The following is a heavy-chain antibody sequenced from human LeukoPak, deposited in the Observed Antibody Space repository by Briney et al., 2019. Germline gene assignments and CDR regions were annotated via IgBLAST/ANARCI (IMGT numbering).Heavy chain of an antibody. CDR1: GFTFSGHW. J-gene: IGHJ4*02. D-gene: IGHD1-14*01. V-gene: IGHV3-7*01. Sequence: GGSLRLSCAASGFTFSGHWMSWVRQAPGKGLEWVANINQGGSDKYYVDSVKGRFTISRDNANNLLYLQMNRLRGEDTAVYYCTRDRSRAEDDWGQGTLVTVSS. CDR3: TRDRSRAEDD. CDR2: INQGGSDK.